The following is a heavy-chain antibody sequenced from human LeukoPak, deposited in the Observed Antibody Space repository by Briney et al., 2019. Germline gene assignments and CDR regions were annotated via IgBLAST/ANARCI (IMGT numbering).Heavy chain of an antibody. CDR1: GFTFSSYA. D-gene: IGHD3-22*01. J-gene: IGHJ3*02. CDR2: ISYDGSNK. Sequence: PGGSLRLSCAASGFTFSSYAMHWVRQAPGKGLEWVAVISYDGSNKYYADSVKGRFTISRDNSKNTLYLQMNSLRAEDTAVYYCAKSDKGLLIRAFDMWGQGTMVTVSS. CDR3: AKSDKGLLIRAFDM. V-gene: IGHV3-30*04.